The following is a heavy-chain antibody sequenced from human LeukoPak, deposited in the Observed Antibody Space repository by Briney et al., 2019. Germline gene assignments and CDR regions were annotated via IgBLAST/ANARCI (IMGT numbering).Heavy chain of an antibody. Sequence: PGGSLRLSCAASGFTFSSYGMHWVRQAPGKGLEWVAFIRFDESNKFYADSVNGRFTISRDNFKNTLYLQMNSLRVEDTAVYYRAKGVRAVAGGFDYWGQGTLVTVSS. V-gene: IGHV3-30*02. CDR1: GFTFSSYG. J-gene: IGHJ4*02. D-gene: IGHD6-19*01. CDR2: IRFDESNK. CDR3: AKGVRAVAGGFDY.